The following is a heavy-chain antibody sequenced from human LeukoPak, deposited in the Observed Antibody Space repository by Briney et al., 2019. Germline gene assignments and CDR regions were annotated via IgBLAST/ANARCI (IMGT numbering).Heavy chain of an antibody. V-gene: IGHV3-43*01. D-gene: IGHD5-18*01. J-gene: IGHJ6*03. CDR1: GFTFDDYT. CDR3: AKGMDTAMVPNYYYYMDV. CDR2: ISWDGGST. Sequence: GGSLRLSCAASGFTFDDYTMHWVRQAPGKGLEWVSLISWDGGSTYYADSVKGRLTISRDNGKNSLYLQMNSLRTEDTALYYCAKGMDTAMVPNYYYYMDVWGKGTTVTVSS.